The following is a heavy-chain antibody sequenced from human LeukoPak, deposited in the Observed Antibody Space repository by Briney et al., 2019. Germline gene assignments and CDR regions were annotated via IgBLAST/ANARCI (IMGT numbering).Heavy chain of an antibody. V-gene: IGHV5-51*01. D-gene: IGHD3-10*01. CDR2: IYPGDSDT. CDR3: ARRYYYGSGSSYYFDY. J-gene: IGHJ4*02. CDR1: GYNFTTYW. Sequence: GESLKISCKDSGYNFTTYWIGWVRQMSGKGLEWMGIIYPGDSDTRYSPSFQGQVTISADKSIRTAYLQWSSLKASDTAMYYCARRYYYGSGSSYYFDYWGQGTLVTVSS.